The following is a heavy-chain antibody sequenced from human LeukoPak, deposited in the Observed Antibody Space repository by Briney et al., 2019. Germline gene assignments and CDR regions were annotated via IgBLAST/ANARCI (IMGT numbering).Heavy chain of an antibody. D-gene: IGHD2-15*01. CDR1: GFTFRTYE. V-gene: IGHV3-48*03. CDR2: IYSNSRTI. Sequence: GGSLRLSCAASGFTFRTYEMYWVRQAPGAGLEWISYIYSNSRTIHYAESLRRRFTISRDNAHNSQFLQMKSLRGEDTAVYYCVREYCSGGSCSDAFDIWGQGTMVTVSS. CDR3: VREYCSGGSCSDAFDI. J-gene: IGHJ3*02.